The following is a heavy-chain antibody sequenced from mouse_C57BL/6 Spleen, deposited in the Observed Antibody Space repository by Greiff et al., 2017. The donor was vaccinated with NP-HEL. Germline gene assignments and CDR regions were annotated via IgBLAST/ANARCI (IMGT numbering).Heavy chain of an antibody. J-gene: IGHJ1*03. V-gene: IGHV1-59*01. D-gene: IGHD3-3*01. Sequence: QVQLKQPGAELVRPGTSVKLSCKASGYTFTSYWMHWVKQRPGQGLEWIGVIDPSDSYTNYNQKFKGKATLTVDTSSSTAYMQLSSLTSEDSAVYYCARGEGDMAPGYFDVWGTGTTVTVSS. CDR2: IDPSDSYT. CDR3: ARGEGDMAPGYFDV. CDR1: GYTFTSYW.